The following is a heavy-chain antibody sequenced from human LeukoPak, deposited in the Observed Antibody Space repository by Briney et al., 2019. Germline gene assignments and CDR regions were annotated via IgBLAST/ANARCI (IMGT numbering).Heavy chain of an antibody. CDR3: AKEGPGGLNF. D-gene: IGHD3-10*01. V-gene: IGHV3-33*03. J-gene: IGHJ4*02. CDR1: NFPFKNYG. CDR2: IWSVDGEK. Sequence: GGSLRLSCAATNFPFKNYGMHWVRQSPGKGLERVAVIWSVDGEKHYLDSVKGRFTISRDNSKNMLFLQMNSLRIEDTAVYYCAKEGPGGLNFWGQGTLVTVSS.